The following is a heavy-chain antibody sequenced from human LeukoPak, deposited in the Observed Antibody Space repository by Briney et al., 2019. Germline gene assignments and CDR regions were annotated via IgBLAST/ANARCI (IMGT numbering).Heavy chain of an antibody. D-gene: IGHD1-7*01. CDR1: GGSISNTNYY. V-gene: IGHV4-39*07. J-gene: IGHJ4*02. CDR3: ARLGLRPQIFDY. CDR2: IYYSGNS. Sequence: PSETLSLTCTVSGGSISNTNYYWGWIRQPPGKGLEWIGNIYYSGNSYHNPSLKSRVTVSVDTSKNQFSLNLSSVTAADTAVYYCARLGLRPQIFDYWGQGTLVTVSS.